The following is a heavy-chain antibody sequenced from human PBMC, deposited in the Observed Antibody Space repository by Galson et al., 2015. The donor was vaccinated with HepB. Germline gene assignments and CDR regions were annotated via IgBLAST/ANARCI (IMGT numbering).Heavy chain of an antibody. D-gene: IGHD2-21*02. V-gene: IGHV5-51*03. CDR2: IYPGDSDT. Sequence: QSGAEVKKPGESLKISCQGSGYIFTSYWIGWVRQMPGKGLEWMGIIYPGDSDTRYSPSFEGQVTISADKSISTAYLQWSSLKASDTAMYYCARPLAYCGGDCSGAFHIWGQGTMVAVSS. CDR1: GYIFTSYW. J-gene: IGHJ3*02. CDR3: ARPLAYCGGDCSGAFHI.